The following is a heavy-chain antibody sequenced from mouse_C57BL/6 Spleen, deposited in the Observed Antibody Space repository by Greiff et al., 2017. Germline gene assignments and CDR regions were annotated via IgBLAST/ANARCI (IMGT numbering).Heavy chain of an antibody. CDR2: IYPGDGDT. Sequence: VQGVESGPELVKPGASVKISCKASGYAFSSSWLNWVKQRPGKGLEWIGRIYPGDGDTNYNGKFKGKATLTADKSSSTAYMQLSSLTSEDSAVYFCAREANYYGSSYGEDYWGQGTTLTVSS. V-gene: IGHV1-82*01. D-gene: IGHD1-1*01. J-gene: IGHJ2*01. CDR3: AREANYYGSSYGEDY. CDR1: GYAFSSSW.